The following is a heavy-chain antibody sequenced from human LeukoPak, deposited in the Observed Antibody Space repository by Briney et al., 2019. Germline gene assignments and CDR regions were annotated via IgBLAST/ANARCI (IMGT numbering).Heavy chain of an antibody. CDR2: IIPILGIA. J-gene: IGHJ6*02. CDR1: GGTFSSYT. CDR3: ARDGSIVVVPAAVLPSYGMDV. D-gene: IGHD2-2*02. Sequence: ASVKVSCKASGGTFSSYTISWVRQAPGRGLEWMGRIIPILGIANYAQKFQGRVTITADKSTSTAYMELSSLRSEDTAVYYCARDGSIVVVPAAVLPSYGMDVWGQGTTVTVSS. V-gene: IGHV1-69*04.